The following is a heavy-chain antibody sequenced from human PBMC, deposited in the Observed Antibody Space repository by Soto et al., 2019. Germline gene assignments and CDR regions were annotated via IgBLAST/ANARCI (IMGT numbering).Heavy chain of an antibody. J-gene: IGHJ6*02. CDR2: IIPIACTA. Sequence: QVQLVQSGAEVKKPGSSVKVSCKASGGTFRSYAIRWWRQAPGQGLEWMGGIIPIACTANYAQKFQGRVTITADESTSTVSMELSSMRSDDTAVYFCARSQGSSTSLEIYYYYYYGMDVWGQGTTVTVSS. CDR1: GGTFRSYA. V-gene: IGHV1-69*01. D-gene: IGHD2-2*01. CDR3: ARSQGSSTSLEIYYYYYYGMDV.